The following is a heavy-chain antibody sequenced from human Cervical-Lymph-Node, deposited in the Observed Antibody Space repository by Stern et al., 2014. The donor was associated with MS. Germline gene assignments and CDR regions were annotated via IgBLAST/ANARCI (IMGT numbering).Heavy chain of an antibody. Sequence: QVQLVESGAEVKKPGASVKVSCKASGYTFTSGGISWVREAPGQGLEWIGWITAYNGNPNYAQKLQGRVPMTTDTSTSTAYMELRSLRSDDTAVYYCARGLLGSENAFDIWGQGTMVTVSS. D-gene: IGHD2-15*01. CDR1: GYTFTSGG. CDR2: ITAYNGNP. J-gene: IGHJ3*02. CDR3: ARGLLGSENAFDI. V-gene: IGHV1-18*01.